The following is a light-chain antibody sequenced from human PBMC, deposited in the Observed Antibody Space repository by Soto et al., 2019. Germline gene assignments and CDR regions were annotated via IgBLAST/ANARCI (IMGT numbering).Light chain of an antibody. Sequence: DIVMTQSPDSLAVSLGERATINCKSSQSVLYSSNNKNYLAWYQQKPGQPPKLIIYWASTRESGVPDRFSGSGYGTDFTLTISSLQAEDVAVYYCPQYYNTPPYTFGKWTKREIK. CDR2: WAS. J-gene: IGKJ2*01. CDR1: QSVLYSSNNKNY. V-gene: IGKV4-1*01. CDR3: PQYYNTPPYT.